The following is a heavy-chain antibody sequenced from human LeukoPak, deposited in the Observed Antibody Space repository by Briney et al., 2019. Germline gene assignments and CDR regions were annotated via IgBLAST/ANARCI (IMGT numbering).Heavy chain of an antibody. V-gene: IGHV3-21*06. Sequence: PGGSLRLSCAASGFTVTSYTMNWVRQAQGTGLEWVSSMSSSGLYIYYADSVKGRFTISRDNANNALYLQMNSLRADDTAVYFCARAQLGYNWFDPWGQGTLVTVPS. D-gene: IGHD1-1*01. CDR2: MSSSGLYI. CDR3: ARAQLGYNWFDP. J-gene: IGHJ5*02. CDR1: GFTVTSYT.